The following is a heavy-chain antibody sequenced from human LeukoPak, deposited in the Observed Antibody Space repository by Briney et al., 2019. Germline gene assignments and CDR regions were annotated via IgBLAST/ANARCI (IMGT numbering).Heavy chain of an antibody. CDR1: GGSISSYY. D-gene: IGHD2-2*01. CDR3: ARDFTRVVPAAGYYYYMDV. V-gene: IGHV4-59*01. J-gene: IGHJ6*03. CDR2: IYYSGST. Sequence: SETLSLTCTVSGGSISSYYWSWIRQPPGKGLEWIGYIYYSGSTNYNPSPSLKSRVTISVDTSKNQFSLKLRSVTAADTAVYYCARDFTRVVPAAGYYYYMDVWGKGTTVTVSS.